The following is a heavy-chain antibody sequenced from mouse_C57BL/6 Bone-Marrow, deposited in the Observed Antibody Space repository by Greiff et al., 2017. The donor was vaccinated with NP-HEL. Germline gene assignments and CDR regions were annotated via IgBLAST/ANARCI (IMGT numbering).Heavy chain of an antibody. CDR3: AREGYDGYYAMDY. CDR1: GYTFTDYY. J-gene: IGHJ4*01. Sequence: VQLQQSGPVLVKPGASVKMSCKASGYTFTDYYMNWVKQSHGKSLEWIGVINPYNGGTSYNQKFKGKATLTVDKSSSTAYMELNSLTSEDSAVXYCAREGYDGYYAMDYWGQGTSVTVSS. CDR2: INPYNGGT. V-gene: IGHV1-19*01. D-gene: IGHD2-3*01.